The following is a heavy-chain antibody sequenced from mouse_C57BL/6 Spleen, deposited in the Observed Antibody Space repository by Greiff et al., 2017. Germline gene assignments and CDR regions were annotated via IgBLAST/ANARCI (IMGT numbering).Heavy chain of an antibody. CDR2: IRNKANGYTT. V-gene: IGHV7-3*01. J-gene: IGHJ1*03. Sequence: EVHLVESGGGLVQPGGSLSLSCAASGFTFTDYYMSWVRQPPGKALEWLGFIRNKANGYTTEYSASVKGRFTISRDNSQSILYLQMNALRAEDSATYYCARYYYGSSYVRYFDVWGTGTTVTVSS. D-gene: IGHD1-1*01. CDR3: ARYYYGSSYVRYFDV. CDR1: GFTFTDYY.